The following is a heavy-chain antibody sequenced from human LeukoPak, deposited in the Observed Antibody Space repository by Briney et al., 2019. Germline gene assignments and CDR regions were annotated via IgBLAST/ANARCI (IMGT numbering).Heavy chain of an antibody. D-gene: IGHD6-13*01. CDR2: INWNGGST. Sequence: GGSLRLSCAASGFTFDDHGMSWVRQAPGKGLEWVSGINWNGGSTGYADSVKGRFTISRDNAKNSLYLQMNSLRAEDTALYYCARAHTYSSSWYLDYWGQGTLVTVSS. J-gene: IGHJ4*02. V-gene: IGHV3-20*04. CDR3: ARAHTYSSSWYLDY. CDR1: GFTFDDHG.